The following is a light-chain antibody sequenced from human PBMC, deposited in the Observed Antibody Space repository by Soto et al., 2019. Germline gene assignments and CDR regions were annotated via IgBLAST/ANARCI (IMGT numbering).Light chain of an antibody. CDR3: SSYAGSNNLL. Sequence: QSVLTQPPSAYGSPGQSVTISCTGTSSDVGGYNYVSWYQQHPGKAPKLMIYEVSKRPSGVPDRFSGSKSGNTASLTVSGLQAEDEADYYCSSYAGSNNLLFGTGTKVTVL. CDR1: SSDVGGYNY. V-gene: IGLV2-8*01. J-gene: IGLJ1*01. CDR2: EVS.